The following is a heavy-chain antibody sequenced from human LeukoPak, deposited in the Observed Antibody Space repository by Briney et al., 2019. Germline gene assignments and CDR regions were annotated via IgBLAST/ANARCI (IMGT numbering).Heavy chain of an antibody. Sequence: SETLSLTCTVSGYSISSGYYWGWIRQPPGKGLEWIGRVYPSGNTNYNPYNPSLTDRVTISIDASRNQFSLILTSVTAADTAIYYCARAETDHYYFDHLGQGILVTVSS. V-gene: IGHV4-38-2*02. CDR3: ARAETDHYYFDH. J-gene: IGHJ4*02. CDR1: GYSISSGYY. D-gene: IGHD1-1*01. CDR2: VYPSGNT.